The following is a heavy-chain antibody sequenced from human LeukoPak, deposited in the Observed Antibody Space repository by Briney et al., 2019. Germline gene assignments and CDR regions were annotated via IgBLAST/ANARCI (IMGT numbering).Heavy chain of an antibody. CDR3: ARRPLSSSSSGEDY. Sequence: SETLSLTCAVPGGSISSSNWWRWVRQPPGKGLEWIGEIYHSGSTNYNPSLKSRVTISVDKSKNQFSLKLSSVTAADTAVYYCARRPLSSSSSGEDYWGQGTLVTVSS. CDR2: IYHSGST. D-gene: IGHD6-13*01. J-gene: IGHJ4*02. CDR1: GGSISSSNW. V-gene: IGHV4-4*02.